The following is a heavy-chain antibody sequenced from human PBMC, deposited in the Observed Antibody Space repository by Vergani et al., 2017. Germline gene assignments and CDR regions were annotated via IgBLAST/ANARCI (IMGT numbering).Heavy chain of an antibody. V-gene: IGHV4-34*01. CDR1: GGSFSGYY. D-gene: IGHD5-18*01. CDR3: AREAGQLWPTYYYYYYMDV. CDR2: INHSGST. J-gene: IGHJ6*03. Sequence: QVQLQQWGAGLSKPSETLSLTCAVYGGSFSGYYWSWIRQPPGKGLEWIGEINHSGSTNYNPSLKSRVTISVDTSKNQFSLKLSSVTAADTAVYYCAREAGQLWPTYYYYYYMDVWGKGTTVTVSS.